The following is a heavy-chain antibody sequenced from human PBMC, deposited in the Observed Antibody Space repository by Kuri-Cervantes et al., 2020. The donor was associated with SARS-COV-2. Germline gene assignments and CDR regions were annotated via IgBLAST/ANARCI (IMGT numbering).Heavy chain of an antibody. CDR2: IYYSGST. Sequence: SETLSLTCTVSGGSISSSSYYWGWIRQPPGKGLEWIGSIYYSGSTYHNPSLKSRVTISVDTSKNQFSLKLNSVTAADTAVYYCAREVRGYHYGYFDYWGQGALVTVSS. D-gene: IGHD5-18*01. CDR3: AREVRGYHYGYFDY. CDR1: GGSISSSSYY. V-gene: IGHV4-39*07. J-gene: IGHJ4*02.